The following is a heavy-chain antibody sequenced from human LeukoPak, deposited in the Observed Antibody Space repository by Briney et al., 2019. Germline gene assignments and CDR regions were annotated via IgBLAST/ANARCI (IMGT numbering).Heavy chain of an antibody. CDR2: ISAYNGNT. J-gene: IGHJ4*02. CDR1: GYTFTSYG. D-gene: IGHD1-26*01. V-gene: IGHV1-18*01. Sequence: ASVKVSCKASGYTFTSYGISWVRQAPGQGLEWMGWISAYNGNTNYAQKLQGRVTMTTDTSTSIAYMELRSLRSDDTAVYYCARDVSFVGGSSIFDCWGQGTLVTVSS. CDR3: ARDVSFVGGSSIFDC.